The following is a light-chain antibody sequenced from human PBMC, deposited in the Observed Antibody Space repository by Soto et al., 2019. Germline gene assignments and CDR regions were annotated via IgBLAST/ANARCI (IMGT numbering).Light chain of an antibody. CDR2: DAS. J-gene: IGKJ5*01. CDR1: KGISSY. V-gene: IGKV3-11*01. Sequence: EIVLTQSPATLSLSPEERATHSCRASKGISSYLAWYKQKPGKAPRLLIYDASNMATSIPARFSGSGSGTDFALTISSLEPVDFAVYYGQQRSNRPPEFTLAQGTRLEIK. CDR3: QQRSNRPPEFT.